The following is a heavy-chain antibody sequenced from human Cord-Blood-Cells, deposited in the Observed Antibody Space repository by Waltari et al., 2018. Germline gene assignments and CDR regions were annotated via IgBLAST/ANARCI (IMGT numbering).Heavy chain of an antibody. Sequence: QVQLQQWGAGLLKPSETLSLTCAVYGGSFSGYYWSWIRQPPGKGLEWIGEINHSGSTNDNPSLKSRFTISVDTSKNQFSLKLSSVTAADTAVYYCARGHGANWGLGSWFDPWGQGTRVTVSS. J-gene: IGHJ5*02. V-gene: IGHV4-34*01. CDR2: INHSGST. CDR3: ARGHGANWGLGSWFDP. D-gene: IGHD7-27*01. CDR1: GGSFSGYY.